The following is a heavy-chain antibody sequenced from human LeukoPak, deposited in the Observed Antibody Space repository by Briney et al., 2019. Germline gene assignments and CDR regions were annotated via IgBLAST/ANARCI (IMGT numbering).Heavy chain of an antibody. Sequence: ASVTVSCKASGYTFTGYYMHWVRQAPGQGLEWMGRINPNSGGTNYAQKFQGRVTMTRDTSISTAYMELSRLRSDDTAVYYCARDGLGGITMIVSWGQGTLVTVSS. V-gene: IGHV1-2*06. CDR3: ARDGLGGITMIVS. CDR2: INPNSGGT. J-gene: IGHJ4*02. CDR1: GYTFTGYY. D-gene: IGHD3-22*01.